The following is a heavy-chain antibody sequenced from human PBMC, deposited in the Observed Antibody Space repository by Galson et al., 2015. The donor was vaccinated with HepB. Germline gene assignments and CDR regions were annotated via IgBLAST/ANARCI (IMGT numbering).Heavy chain of an antibody. CDR3: ARDPLRYCSGTSCYSGGSHYYGMDV. CDR1: GYTFTAYY. D-gene: IGHD2-15*01. Sequence: SCKASGYTFTAYYIHWVRQAPGQGLEWMGTINPSISSTSYAQKFQGRVTMTRDTSASAVYMELSSLRSEDTAVYYCARDPLRYCSGTSCYSGGSHYYGMDVWGQGTTVTVSS. CDR2: INPSISST. V-gene: IGHV1-46*01. J-gene: IGHJ6*02.